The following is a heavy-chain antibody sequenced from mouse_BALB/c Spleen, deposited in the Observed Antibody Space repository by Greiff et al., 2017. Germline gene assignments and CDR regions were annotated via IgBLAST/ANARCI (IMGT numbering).Heavy chain of an antibody. CDR2: IWGDGST. Sequence: VQLVESGPGLVAPSQSLSITCTVSGFSLTGYGVNWVRQPPGKGLEWLGMIWGDGSTDYNSALKSRLSISKDNSKSQVFLKMNSLQTDDTARYYCAREYEGYYYAMDYWGQGTSVTVSS. CDR1: GFSLTGYG. J-gene: IGHJ4*01. CDR3: AREYEGYYYAMDY. V-gene: IGHV2-6-7*01. D-gene: IGHD2-14*01.